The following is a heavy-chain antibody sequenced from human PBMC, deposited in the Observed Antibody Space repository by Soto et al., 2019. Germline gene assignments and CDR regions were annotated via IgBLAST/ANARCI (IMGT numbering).Heavy chain of an antibody. Sequence: QVQLVQSGAEVKKPGSSVKVSCKASGGTFSSYAISWVRQARGQGLEWMGGIIPIFGTANYAQKFQGRVTITADESTSTAYLELGSLRSEDTAVYYCAGPNPVEYSSSSFDYWGQGTLVTVSS. CDR3: AGPNPVEYSSSSFDY. CDR2: IIPIFGTA. J-gene: IGHJ4*02. CDR1: GGTFSSYA. D-gene: IGHD6-6*01. V-gene: IGHV1-69*01.